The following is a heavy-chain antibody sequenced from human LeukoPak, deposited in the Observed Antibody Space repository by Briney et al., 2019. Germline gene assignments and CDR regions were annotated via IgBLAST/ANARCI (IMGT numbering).Heavy chain of an antibody. Sequence: GGSLRLSCATSGFTFNNFGMHWVRQAPGKGLEWVTFIQYNGNNKYYADSVKGRFTISRDNSKNTLYLQMNSLRVEDTAVYYCAKDNRDYYIDYWGQGTLVTVSS. J-gene: IGHJ4*02. CDR2: IQYNGNNK. D-gene: IGHD3-10*01. CDR1: GFTFNNFG. CDR3: AKDNRDYYIDY. V-gene: IGHV3-30*02.